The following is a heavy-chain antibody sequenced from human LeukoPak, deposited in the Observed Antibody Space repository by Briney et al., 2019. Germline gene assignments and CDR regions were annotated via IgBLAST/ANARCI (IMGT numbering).Heavy chain of an antibody. J-gene: IGHJ4*02. CDR2: ISGSGGST. Sequence: PGGSLRLTCAASGFTFSSYAMSWVSQAPGKGLEWVAAISGSGGSTYYADSVKGRFTISRDNPKNTLYLQMNSLRAEDTAVYYCAKDSIYDYVWEGYFDYWGQGTLVTVSS. CDR1: GFTFSSYA. CDR3: AKDSIYDYVWEGYFDY. V-gene: IGHV3-23*01. D-gene: IGHD3-16*01.